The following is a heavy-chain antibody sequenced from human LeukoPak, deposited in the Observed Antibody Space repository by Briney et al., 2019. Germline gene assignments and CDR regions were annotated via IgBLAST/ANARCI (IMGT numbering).Heavy chain of an antibody. Sequence: GASVKVSRKGSGGTFSGYAISWVRQAPGRGVEGMGGIIPMFGTANNVQRFRGRVTITADESTSTAYMQLSSLRSEDTAVYYCARHLDYGDYGDYYYYGMDVWGKGTTVTVSS. D-gene: IGHD4-17*01. J-gene: IGHJ6*04. CDR3: ARHLDYGDYGDYYYYGMDV. V-gene: IGHV1-69*13. CDR2: IIPMFGTA. CDR1: GGTFSGYA.